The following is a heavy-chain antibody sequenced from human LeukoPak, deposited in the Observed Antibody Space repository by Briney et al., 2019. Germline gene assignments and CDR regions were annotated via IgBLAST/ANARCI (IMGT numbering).Heavy chain of an antibody. Sequence: PGGSLRLSCAASGFTFSDYNMNWVRQVPGKGLEWVSAISGSGGSTYYADSVKGRFTISRDNSNNTLFLHLNSLRGEDTAVYYCTRNSGWYGLSWGQGTLVTVSS. CDR2: ISGSGGST. V-gene: IGHV3-23*01. J-gene: IGHJ1*01. CDR1: GFTFSDYN. CDR3: TRNSGWYGLS. D-gene: IGHD6-19*01.